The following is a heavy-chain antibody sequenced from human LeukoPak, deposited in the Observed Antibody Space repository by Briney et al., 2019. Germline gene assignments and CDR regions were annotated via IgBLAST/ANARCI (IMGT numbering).Heavy chain of an antibody. CDR2: VYFSGST. V-gene: IGHV4-61*02. CDR1: GGSFGCGRFY. CDR3: TRGPRIAGGILFHY. Sequence: PSETLSLTCTVSGGSFGCGRFYWSWIRQSAGKGLEWIGRVYFSGSTNYNPSLKSRATISVDMARNQFSLKLTSVTAADTAVYYCTRGPRIAGGILFHYWGQGTLITVSS. D-gene: IGHD1-26*01. J-gene: IGHJ4*02.